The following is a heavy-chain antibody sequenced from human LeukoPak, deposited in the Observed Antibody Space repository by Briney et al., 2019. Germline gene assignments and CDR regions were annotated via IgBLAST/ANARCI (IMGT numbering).Heavy chain of an antibody. CDR2: VNGSGVVT. V-gene: IGHV3-23*01. J-gene: IGHJ4*02. CDR1: GLILKNAW. D-gene: IGHD6-19*01. CDR3: ARDCFGCSSSIDN. Sequence: GGSLGFSCEGTGLILKNAWWGWVRQAPGKGLEWVSAVNGSGVVTHYAASVRGRFTISRDNSKNSLYLQMNSLRAEDTAVYYCARDCFGCSSSIDNWGQGTLVTVSS.